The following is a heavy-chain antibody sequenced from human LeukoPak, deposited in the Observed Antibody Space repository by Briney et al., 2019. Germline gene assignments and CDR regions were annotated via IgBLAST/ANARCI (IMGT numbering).Heavy chain of an antibody. CDR2: IYYSGST. V-gene: IGHV4-39*01. Sequence: PSETLSLTCTVSGGSISSYYWSWIRQPPGKGLEWIGSIYYSGSTYYNPSLKSRVTISVDTSKNQFSLKLSSVTAADTAVYYCARQGSYGHLDYWGQGTLVTVSS. CDR3: ARQGSYGHLDY. J-gene: IGHJ4*02. D-gene: IGHD4-17*01. CDR1: GGSISSYY.